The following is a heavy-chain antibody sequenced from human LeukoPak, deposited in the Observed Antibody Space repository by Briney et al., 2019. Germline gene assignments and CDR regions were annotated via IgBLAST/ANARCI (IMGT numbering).Heavy chain of an antibody. CDR2: ISSSSSYI. J-gene: IGHJ4*02. Sequence: GGSLRLSCVASGITLSNAWMNWVRQAPGKGLEWVSSISSSSSYIYYADSVKGRFTISRDNAKNSLYLQMNSLRAEDTAVYYCARDRSGYDAFDYWAREPWSPSPQ. CDR3: ARDRSGYDAFDY. CDR1: GITLSNAW. V-gene: IGHV3-21*01. D-gene: IGHD5-12*01.